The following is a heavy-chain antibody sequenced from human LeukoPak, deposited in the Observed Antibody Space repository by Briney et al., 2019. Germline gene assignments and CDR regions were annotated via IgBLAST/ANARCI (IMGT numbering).Heavy chain of an antibody. D-gene: IGHD2-2*01. CDR2: IIPIFGTA. CDR1: GGTFSSYA. CDR3: ARGGYCSSTSCFDY. J-gene: IGHJ4*02. Sequence: GASVKVSCKASGGTFSSYAISWVRQAPGQGLEWMGGIIPIFGTANYAQKFQGRVTMTADESTSTAYMELSSLRSEDTAVYYCARGGYCSSTSCFDYWGQGTLVTVSS. V-gene: IGHV1-69*13.